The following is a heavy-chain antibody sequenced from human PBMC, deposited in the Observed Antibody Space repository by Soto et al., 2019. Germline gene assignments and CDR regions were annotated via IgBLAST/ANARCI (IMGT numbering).Heavy chain of an antibody. CDR3: ARVIAAAVDFDY. Sequence: ASVKVSCKASGYTFTSYGISWVRQAPGQGLEWMGWISAYNGNTNYAQRLQGRVTMTTDTSTSTAYMELRSLRSDDTAVYCCARVIAAAVDFDYWGQGTLVTVSS. CDR1: GYTFTSYG. CDR2: ISAYNGNT. V-gene: IGHV1-18*01. D-gene: IGHD6-13*01. J-gene: IGHJ4*02.